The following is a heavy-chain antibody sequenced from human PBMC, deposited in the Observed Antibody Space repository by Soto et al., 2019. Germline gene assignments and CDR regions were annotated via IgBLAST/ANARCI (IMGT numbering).Heavy chain of an antibody. CDR1: GFTLSSYA. J-gene: IGHJ4*02. V-gene: IGHV3-30-3*01. Sequence: PGGSLRLSCAASGFTLSSYAMHWVRQAPGKGLEWVAVISYDGSNKYYADSVKGRFTISGDNSKNTLYLQMNSLRAEDTAVYYCARVRAHPIVGPIGYWGQGTLVTVSS. D-gene: IGHD1-26*01. CDR3: ARVRAHPIVGPIGY. CDR2: ISYDGSNK.